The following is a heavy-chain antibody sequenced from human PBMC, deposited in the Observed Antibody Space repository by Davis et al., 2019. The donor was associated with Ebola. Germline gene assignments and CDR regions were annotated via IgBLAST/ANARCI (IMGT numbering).Heavy chain of an antibody. V-gene: IGHV3-30*18. CDR3: AKDGPQVYDFWSGYYDS. CDR2: MSYDGSNE. D-gene: IGHD3-3*01. Sequence: PGGSLRLSCATSGFTFSSYAIHWVRQAPGKGLEWVAVMSYDGSNEYYADSVKGRFIISRDISKKTLYLQMNSLRAEDTAVYYCAKDGPQVYDFWSGYYDSWGPGTLVTVSS. J-gene: IGHJ4*02. CDR1: GFTFSSYA.